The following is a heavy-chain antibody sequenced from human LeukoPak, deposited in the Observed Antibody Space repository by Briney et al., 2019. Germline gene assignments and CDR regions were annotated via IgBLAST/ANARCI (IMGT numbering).Heavy chain of an antibody. CDR3: ARIGSSSDY. V-gene: IGHV3-30-3*01. CDR1: GFTFSSYA. Sequence: PGGSLRLSCAASGFTFSSYAMHWVRQAPGKGLEWVAVISYDGSNKYYADSVKGRFTISRDNSKNTLYLQMNSLRAEDTAVYYCARIGSSSDYWGQGTLVTVSP. CDR2: ISYDGSNK. D-gene: IGHD6-6*01. J-gene: IGHJ4*02.